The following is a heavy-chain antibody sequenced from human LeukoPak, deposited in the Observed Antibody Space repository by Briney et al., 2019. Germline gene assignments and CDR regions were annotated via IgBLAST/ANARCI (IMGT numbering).Heavy chain of an antibody. D-gene: IGHD1-26*01. CDR2: IIPIFGTA. Sequence: RASVKVSCKASGGTFSSYAISWVRQAPGQGLEWMGGIIPIFGTANYAQKFQGRVTITADESTSTAYMELSSLRSEDTAVYYCAIPGVGATLNDAFDIWGQGTMVTVSS. V-gene: IGHV1-69*13. CDR3: AIPGVGATLNDAFDI. J-gene: IGHJ3*02. CDR1: GGTFSSYA.